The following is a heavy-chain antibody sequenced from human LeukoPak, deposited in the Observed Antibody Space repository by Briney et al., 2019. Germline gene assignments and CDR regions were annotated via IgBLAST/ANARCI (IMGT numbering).Heavy chain of an antibody. D-gene: IGHD3-22*01. J-gene: IGHJ4*02. V-gene: IGHV4-39*07. CDR2: IYYSGST. Sequence: PSETLSLTCTVSGGSISSSSYYWVWIRQPPGKGLEWIGSIYYSGSTYYNPSLKSRVTISVDTSKNQFSLKLSSVTAADTAVYYCARDPLKYYYDSSGYYYPQIGFDYWGQGTLVTVSS. CDR1: GGSISSSSYY. CDR3: ARDPLKYYYDSSGYYYPQIGFDY.